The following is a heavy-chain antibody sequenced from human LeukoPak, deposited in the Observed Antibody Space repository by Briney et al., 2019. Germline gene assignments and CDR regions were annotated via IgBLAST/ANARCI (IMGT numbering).Heavy chain of an antibody. CDR1: GFTFSSYA. J-gene: IGHJ4*02. D-gene: IGHD6-19*01. CDR2: ISYDGSNK. CDR3: ARVTSSGWYYFDY. V-gene: IGHV3-30-3*01. Sequence: GGPLRLSCAASGFTFSSYAMHWVRQAPGKGLEWVAVISYDGSNKYYADSVKGRFTISRDNSKNTLYLQMNSLRAEDTAVYYCARVTSSGWYYFDYWGQGTLVTVSS.